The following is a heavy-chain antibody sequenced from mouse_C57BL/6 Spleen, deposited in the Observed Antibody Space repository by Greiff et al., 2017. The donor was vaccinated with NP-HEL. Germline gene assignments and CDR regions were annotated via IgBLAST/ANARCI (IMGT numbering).Heavy chain of an antibody. J-gene: IGHJ3*01. Sequence: DVQLQESGPGLVKPSQSLSLTCSVTGYSITSGYYWNWLRQFPGNKLEWMGCISYDGSNNYNPSLKNRISITRDTTKNQFFLKLNSVTTEDTATYYCARAGADYDDAGFAYWGQGTLVTVSA. CDR2: ISYDGSN. V-gene: IGHV3-6*01. D-gene: IGHD2-4*01. CDR1: GYSITSGYY. CDR3: ARAGADYDDAGFAY.